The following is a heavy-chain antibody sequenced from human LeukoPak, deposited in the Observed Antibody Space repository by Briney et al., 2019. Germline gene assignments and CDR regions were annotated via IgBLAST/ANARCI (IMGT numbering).Heavy chain of an antibody. D-gene: IGHD6-19*01. V-gene: IGHV4-59*01. CDR2: INYSGNT. CDR1: GGSISSYY. Sequence: KPSETLSLTCTASGGSISSYYWSWIRQTPGKGLEWIGCINYSGNTDYSPSLKSRLTISVDTSKNQFSLRLRSVTAADTAVYYCARSSGWSFFDCWGQGSLVTVSS. CDR3: ARSSGWSFFDC. J-gene: IGHJ4*02.